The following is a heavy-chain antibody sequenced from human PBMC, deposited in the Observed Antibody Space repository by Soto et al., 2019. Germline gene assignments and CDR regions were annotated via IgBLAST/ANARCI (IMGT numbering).Heavy chain of an antibody. CDR1: GGTFSSYI. CDR3: ARIQPYADVDY. Sequence: QVQLVQSGAEVKKPGSSVKVSCKASGGTFSSYIISWVRQAPGQGLEWMGRIIPILGIANYAQKFQGRVTITADKSTSTAYMELSSLRSEHTAVYYCARIQPYADVDYWGQGTLVTVSS. J-gene: IGHJ4*02. V-gene: IGHV1-69*02. D-gene: IGHD2-2*01. CDR2: IIPILGIA.